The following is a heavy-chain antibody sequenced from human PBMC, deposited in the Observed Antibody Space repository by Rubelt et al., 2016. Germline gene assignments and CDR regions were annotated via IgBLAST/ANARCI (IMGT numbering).Heavy chain of an antibody. CDR3: ASMTTRYLGFDP. Sequence: QLQLQESGPGLVKPSETLSLTCTVSGGSISSSSYYWGWIRQPPGKGLEWIGSIYYSGSTYYNPSLKSRVTISVDTSKNQFSRKLSSVTAADTAVYYWASMTTRYLGFDPWGQGTLVTVSS. CDR1: GGSISSSSYY. J-gene: IGHJ5*02. V-gene: IGHV4-39*07. CDR2: IYYSGST. D-gene: IGHD4-11*01.